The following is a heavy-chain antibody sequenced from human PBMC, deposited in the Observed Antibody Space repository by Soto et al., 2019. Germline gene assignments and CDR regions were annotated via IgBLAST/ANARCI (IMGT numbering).Heavy chain of an antibody. CDR1: GYTFTGYY. CDR3: ARAFSLTSANLGY. D-gene: IGHD3-16*01. CDR2: INPNSGGT. V-gene: IGHV1-2*04. Sequence: ASVKVSCKASGYTFTGYYMHWVRQAPGQGLEWMGWINPNSGGTNYAQKFQGWVTMTRDTSISTAYMEMSRLRSDDTAVYYCARAFSLTSANLGYWGQGTLVTVSS. J-gene: IGHJ4*02.